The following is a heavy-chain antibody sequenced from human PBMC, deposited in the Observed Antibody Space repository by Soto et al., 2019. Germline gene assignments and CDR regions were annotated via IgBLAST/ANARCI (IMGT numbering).Heavy chain of an antibody. D-gene: IGHD5-12*01. V-gene: IGHV1-69*13. Sequence: SVKVSCKASGYTFGSYAISWVRQAPGQGLEWMGGIIPIFGTANYAQKFQGRVTITADESTSTAYMELSSLRSEDTAVYYCARGDRSGYSGYLYWGQGTLVTVSS. CDR2: IIPIFGTA. CDR3: ARGDRSGYSGYLY. J-gene: IGHJ4*02. CDR1: GYTFGSYA.